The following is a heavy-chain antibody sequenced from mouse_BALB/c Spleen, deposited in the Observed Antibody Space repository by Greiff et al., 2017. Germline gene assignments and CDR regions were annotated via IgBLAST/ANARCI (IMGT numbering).Heavy chain of an antibody. CDR2: ISSGGST. CDR3: ARGNDGYYGAMDY. CDR1: GFTFSSYA. D-gene: IGHD2-3*01. J-gene: IGHJ4*01. V-gene: IGHV5-6-5*01. Sequence: EVMLVESGGGLVKPGGSLKLSCAASGFTFSSYAMSWVRQTPEKRLEWVASISSGGSTYYPDSVKGRFTISRDNARNILYLQMSSLRSEDTAMYYCARGNDGYYGAMDYWGQGTSVTVSS.